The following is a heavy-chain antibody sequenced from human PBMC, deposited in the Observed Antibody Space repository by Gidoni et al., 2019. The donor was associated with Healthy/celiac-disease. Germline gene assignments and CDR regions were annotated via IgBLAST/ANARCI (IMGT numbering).Heavy chain of an antibody. D-gene: IGHD6-19*01. CDR1: GFTFSSYW. CDR3: ARDLVGIAVAGIHVENWFDP. CDR2: INSDGIST. J-gene: IGHJ5*02. V-gene: IGHV3-74*01. Sequence: EVQLVESGGGLVQPGGSLRLSCAASGFTFSSYWMHWVRQAPGKGLVWVSRINSDGISTSYADSVKGRFTISRDNAKNTLYLQMNSLRAEDTAVYYCARDLVGIAVAGIHVENWFDPWGQGTLVTVSS.